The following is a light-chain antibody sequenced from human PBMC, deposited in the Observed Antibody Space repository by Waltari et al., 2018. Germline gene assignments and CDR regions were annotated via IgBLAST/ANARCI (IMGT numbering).Light chain of an antibody. Sequence: QSVLTQPPSVSGAPGQRVTISCAGSSSNIGAHYDVHWYQQFPGAAPKLLNYGNNNRPSGVPGRFSVSWSGASASLASTGRQAEDEADYFCQSYDTSVSAYVFGTGTKVIVL. CDR2: GNN. CDR3: QSYDTSVSAYV. V-gene: IGLV1-40*01. J-gene: IGLJ1*01. CDR1: SSNIGAHYD.